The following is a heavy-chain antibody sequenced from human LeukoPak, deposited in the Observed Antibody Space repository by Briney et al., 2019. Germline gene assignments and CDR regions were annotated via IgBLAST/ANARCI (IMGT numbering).Heavy chain of an antibody. CDR2: IIPIFGTA. Sequence: SVKVSCKASGGTFSSYAISWVRQAPGQGLEWMGGIIPIFGTANYAQKFQGRVTITADESTSTAYMELSSLRSEDTAVYYCARNQLPLYYMDVWGKGTTVTVSS. J-gene: IGHJ6*03. CDR3: ARNQLPLYYMDV. D-gene: IGHD2-2*01. V-gene: IGHV1-69*13. CDR1: GGTFSSYA.